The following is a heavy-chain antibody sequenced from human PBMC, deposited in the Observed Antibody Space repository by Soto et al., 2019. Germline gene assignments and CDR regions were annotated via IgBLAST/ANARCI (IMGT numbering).Heavy chain of an antibody. Sequence: SVKVSCKASGGTFSSYAISWVRQAPGQGLEWMGGIIPIFGTANYAQKFQGRVTITADESTSTAYMELSSLRSEDTAVYYCARSNSGSYYFQHWGQGTLVTVSS. CDR2: IIPIFGTA. J-gene: IGHJ1*01. CDR3: ARSNSGSYYFQH. CDR1: GGTFSSYA. V-gene: IGHV1-69*13. D-gene: IGHD1-26*01.